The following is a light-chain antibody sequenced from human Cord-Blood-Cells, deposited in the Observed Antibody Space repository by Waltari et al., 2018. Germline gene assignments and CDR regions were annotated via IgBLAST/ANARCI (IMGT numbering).Light chain of an antibody. CDR3: CSYAGSSTWV. CDR2: EGS. J-gene: IGLJ3*02. V-gene: IGLV2-23*01. Sequence: QSALTQPASVSGSPGQSITISCTGTRSHVGSYTIVSWYQQHPGKAPKLMSYEGSKRPSGVSNRFSGSKSGNTASLTSSGLQAEDEADYYCCSYAGSSTWVFGGGTKLTVL. CDR1: RSHVGSYTI.